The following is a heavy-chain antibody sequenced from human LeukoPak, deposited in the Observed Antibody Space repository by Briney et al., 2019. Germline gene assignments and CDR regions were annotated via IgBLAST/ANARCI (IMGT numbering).Heavy chain of an antibody. V-gene: IGHV3-23*01. CDR1: GFTFNTNA. D-gene: IGHD5-12*01. Sequence: GGSLRLSCAASGFTFNTNAMSWVRQAPGKGLEWVSAISGRTGGTYYADSVKGRFTISRDNSKSTLYLQMDSLRAEDTAVYYCAKCGNSGCHLIDYWGQGTLVTVSS. CDR3: AKCGNSGCHLIDY. CDR2: ISGRTGGT. J-gene: IGHJ4*02.